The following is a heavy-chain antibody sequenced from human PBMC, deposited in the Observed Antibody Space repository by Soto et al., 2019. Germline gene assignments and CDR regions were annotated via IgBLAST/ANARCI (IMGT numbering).Heavy chain of an antibody. V-gene: IGHV3-48*03. J-gene: IGHJ4*02. D-gene: IGHD3-10*01. CDR3: AIDYSGSGTYYF. Sequence: EVQLVESGGNLIQPGGSLRLSCAASGITFSNFEMNWVRQAPGKGLEWVSYISSTGSTKYYADSVKGRFTNSRDNDKNSLYLEMKSLRAEDTAVYYCAIDYSGSGTYYFWGQGTLVTVSS. CDR2: ISSTGSTK. CDR1: GITFSNFE.